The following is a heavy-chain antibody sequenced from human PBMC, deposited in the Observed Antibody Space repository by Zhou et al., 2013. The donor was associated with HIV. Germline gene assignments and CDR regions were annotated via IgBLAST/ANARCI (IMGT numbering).Heavy chain of an antibody. V-gene: IGHV1-69*04. CDR1: GGAFSRYA. CDR3: AREYSSSSFKYFNP. J-gene: IGHJ5*02. CDR2: IMPIFGVT. D-gene: IGHD6-6*01. Sequence: QVQLVQSGAEVKKPGSSVKVSCKASGGAFSRYAVSWVRQAPGQGLEWMGRIMPIFGVTDYAQKFKGRVTITADKSTSTAYMELTTLGSGDTAVYYCAREYSSSSFKYFNPWGQGSPVTVSS.